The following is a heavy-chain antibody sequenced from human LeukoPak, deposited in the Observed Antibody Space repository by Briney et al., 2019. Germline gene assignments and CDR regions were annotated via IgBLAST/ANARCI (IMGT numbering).Heavy chain of an antibody. CDR2: ISSSGSTI. J-gene: IGHJ4*02. CDR1: GFTFSSYS. V-gene: IGHV3-48*04. D-gene: IGHD6-19*01. Sequence: GGSLRLSCAASGFTFSSYSMHWVRQAPGKGLEWVSYISSSGSTIYYADSVKGRFTISRDNAKNSLYLQMNSLRAEDTAVYYCAIVAGTNPGDYWGQGTLVTVSS. CDR3: AIVAGTNPGDY.